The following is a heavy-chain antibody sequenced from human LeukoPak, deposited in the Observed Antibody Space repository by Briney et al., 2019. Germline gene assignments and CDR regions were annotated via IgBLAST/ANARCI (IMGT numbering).Heavy chain of an antibody. Sequence: GGSLRLSCAASGFTFSSPWMNWVRQAPGKGLGWVANIKPDGRETYYVDSVKGRFTISRDNAKNSLYLQMNTLRAEDTAVYYCFGIFWGQGTLVTVSS. V-gene: IGHV3-7*01. D-gene: IGHD1-14*01. CDR1: GFTFSSPW. CDR3: FGIF. J-gene: IGHJ4*02. CDR2: IKPDGRET.